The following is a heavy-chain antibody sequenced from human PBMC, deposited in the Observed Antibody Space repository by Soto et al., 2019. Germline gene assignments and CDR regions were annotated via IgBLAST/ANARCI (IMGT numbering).Heavy chain of an antibody. J-gene: IGHJ4*02. V-gene: IGHV3-30-3*01. CDR2: ISYDGSNR. Sequence: GGSLRLSCAASGFTFSSYAMHWVRQAPGKGLEWVAVISYDGSNRYYADSVKGRFTISRDNSKNTLYLQMNSLRAEDTAVYYCALFDQFSLWGQGTLVTVSS. CDR1: GFTFSSYA. D-gene: IGHD2-21*01. CDR3: ALFDQFSL.